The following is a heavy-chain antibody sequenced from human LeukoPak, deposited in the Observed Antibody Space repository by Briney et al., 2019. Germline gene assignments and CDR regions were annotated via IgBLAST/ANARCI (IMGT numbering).Heavy chain of an antibody. CDR3: VRDVGSYYDSSGYYGYFDF. D-gene: IGHD3-22*01. CDR2: IYYSGST. J-gene: IGHJ4*02. Sequence: SETLSLTCTVSGGSISSYYWSWIRQPPGKGLEWIGNIYYSGSTNYNPSLKSRVTISVDTSKNQFSLKLSSVTAADTAVYYCVRDVGSYYDSSGYYGYFDFWGQGTLVTVSS. V-gene: IGHV4-59*01. CDR1: GGSISSYY.